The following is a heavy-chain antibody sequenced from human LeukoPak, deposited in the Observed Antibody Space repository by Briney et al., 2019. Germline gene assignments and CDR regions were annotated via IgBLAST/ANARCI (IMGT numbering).Heavy chain of an antibody. CDR1: TFSFSDYS. CDR3: ANSYGSGSYYDHYYYGMDV. J-gene: IGHJ6*02. Sequence: GGSLRLSCAASTFSFSDYSMNWVRQAPGKGLEGVSSISSSSTNIYYADSVRGRFTISRDNVKKSMYLQMHRLSAEDTAVYYCANSYGSGSYYDHYYYGMDVWGQGTTVTVSS. CDR2: ISSSSTNI. D-gene: IGHD3-10*01. V-gene: IGHV3-21*01.